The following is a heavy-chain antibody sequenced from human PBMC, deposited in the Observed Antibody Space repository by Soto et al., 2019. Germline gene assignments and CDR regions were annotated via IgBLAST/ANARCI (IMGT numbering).Heavy chain of an antibody. CDR1: GYTFTNYA. CDR2: INAGNGNT. V-gene: IGHV1-3*01. J-gene: IGHJ4*02. D-gene: IGHD6-13*01. Sequence: ASVKVSCKASGYTFTNYAMHWVRQAPGQRLEWMGWINAGNGNTKYSQKFQGRVTITRDTSASTAYMELSSLRSEDTAVYYCARVGAAAGPYYFDYWGQGTLVTVYS. CDR3: ARVGAAAGPYYFDY.